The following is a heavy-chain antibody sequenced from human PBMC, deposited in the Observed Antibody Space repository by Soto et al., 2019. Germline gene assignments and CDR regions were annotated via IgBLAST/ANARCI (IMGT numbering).Heavy chain of an antibody. CDR1: GGSISSSSYY. V-gene: IGHV4-39*07. J-gene: IGHJ4*02. D-gene: IGHD2-15*01. Sequence: SETLSLTCTVSGGSISSSSYYWSWIRQPPGKGLEWIGEINHSGSTNYNPSLKSRVTISVDTSKNQFSLKLSSVTAADTAVYYCARVPTRFTRGYCSGGSCRYYFDYWGQGTLVTVSS. CDR3: ARVPTRFTRGYCSGGSCRYYFDY. CDR2: INHSGST.